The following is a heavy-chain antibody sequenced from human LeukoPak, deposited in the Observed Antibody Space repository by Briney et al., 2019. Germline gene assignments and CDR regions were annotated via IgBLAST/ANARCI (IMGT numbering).Heavy chain of an antibody. V-gene: IGHV4-59*01. CDR3: ARDASGSYYFDHDAFDI. CDR1: GGSISSYY. CDR2: IYYSGST. J-gene: IGHJ3*02. D-gene: IGHD1-26*01. Sequence: SETLSLTCTVSGGSISSYYWSWIRQPPGKGLEWIGYIYYSGSTNYNPSLKSRVTISVDTSKNQFSLKLSSVTAAATAVYYCARDASGSYYFDHDAFDIWGQGTMVTVSS.